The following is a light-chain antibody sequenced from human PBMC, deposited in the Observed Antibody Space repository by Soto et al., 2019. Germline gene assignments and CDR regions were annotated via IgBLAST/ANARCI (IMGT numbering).Light chain of an antibody. CDR3: QHYGDSPLYA. Sequence: DIQMTQSPSSLSASVGDRVTITCRASQGISNYLAWYQQKPGKVPKLLIYAASTLQSGVPSRFSGSGSGTDFTLTISRVEPEDFAVYYCQHYGDSPLYAFGQGTKLEIK. J-gene: IGKJ2*01. V-gene: IGKV1-27*01. CDR1: QGISNY. CDR2: AAS.